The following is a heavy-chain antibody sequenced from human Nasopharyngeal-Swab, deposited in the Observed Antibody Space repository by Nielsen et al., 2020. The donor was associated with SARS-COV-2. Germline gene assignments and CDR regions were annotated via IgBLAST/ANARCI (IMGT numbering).Heavy chain of an antibody. CDR2: IYYST. Sequence: SETLSLTCTVSGGSVSSGSYYWSWIRQPPGKGLEWIGYIYYSTDYNPSLKSRVTISVDTSKNQFSLTLTSVTAADTAVYYCARTAGYYYMDVWGKGTTVTVSS. V-gene: IGHV4-61*01. CDR3: ARTAGYYYMDV. J-gene: IGHJ6*03. CDR1: GGSVSSGSYY. D-gene: IGHD6-13*01.